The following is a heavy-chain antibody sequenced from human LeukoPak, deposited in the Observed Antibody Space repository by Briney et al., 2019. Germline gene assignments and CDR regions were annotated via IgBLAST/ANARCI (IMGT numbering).Heavy chain of an antibody. D-gene: IGHD3-16*01. Sequence: GESLKISWKGSGYSITSYWISWVRQMPGKGLEWMGRIDPSDSYINYSPSFQGHVTISADKSISTAYLQWSSLKASGTAMYYCARQRFDYGYGMDVWGQGTTVTVSS. J-gene: IGHJ6*02. CDR2: IDPSDSYI. V-gene: IGHV5-10-1*01. CDR3: ARQRFDYGYGMDV. CDR1: GYSITSYW.